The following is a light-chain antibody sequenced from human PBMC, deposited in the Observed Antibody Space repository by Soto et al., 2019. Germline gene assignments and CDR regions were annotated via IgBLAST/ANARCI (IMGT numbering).Light chain of an antibody. Sequence: QSVLTQPPSVSEAPRQRVTISCSGSSSNIGNNAVNWYQQLPGKAPKLLIYYDDLLPSGVSDRFSGSKSGTSASLALSGLQSEDEADYCCAAWGGSVNGWVFGGGSKLTVL. CDR2: YDD. CDR1: SSNIGNNA. J-gene: IGLJ3*02. CDR3: AAWGGSVNGWV. V-gene: IGLV1-36*01.